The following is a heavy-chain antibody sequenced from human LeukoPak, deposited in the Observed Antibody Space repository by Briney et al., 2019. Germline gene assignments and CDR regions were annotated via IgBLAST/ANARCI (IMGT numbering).Heavy chain of an antibody. Sequence: ASVKVSCKASGYTFTGYYMHWVRQAPEQGLEWMGRINPNSGGTNYAQKFQGRVTMTRDTSISTAYMELSRLRSDDTAVYYCARDRRVGSGWYGGYGYWGQGTLVTVSS. CDR2: INPNSGGT. CDR3: ARDRRVGSGWYGGYGY. J-gene: IGHJ4*02. D-gene: IGHD6-19*01. CDR1: GYTFTGYY. V-gene: IGHV1-2*06.